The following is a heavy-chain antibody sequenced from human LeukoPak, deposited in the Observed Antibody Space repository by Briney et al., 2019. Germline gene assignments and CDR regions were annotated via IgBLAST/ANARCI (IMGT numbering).Heavy chain of an antibody. CDR1: GFTFSNYW. V-gene: IGHV3-7*01. CDR2: IKEDGSRI. CDR3: VGSSGWLFDY. Sequence: GGSLRLSCAGTGFTFSNYWVNWVRQAPGKGLEWVANIKEDGSRINYVDSVKGRFTISRDNAKNSVYLQMDNLRAEDTAVYYCVGSSGWLFDYWGQGILDAVSS. D-gene: IGHD6-19*01. J-gene: IGHJ4*02.